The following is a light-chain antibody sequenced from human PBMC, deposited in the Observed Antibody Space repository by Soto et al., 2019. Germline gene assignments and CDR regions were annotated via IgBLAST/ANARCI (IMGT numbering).Light chain of an antibody. CDR1: SSNIGSGS. CDR3: TAWADSLEGPV. J-gene: IGLJ2*01. V-gene: IGLV1-44*01. CDR2: NNN. Sequence: QSVLTQPPSVSGTPGQWVTISCSGSSSNIGSGSVNWYQQLPGTAPKLLIFNNNQWPSGVPDRFSGSKSGTSASLAISGLQFEDEADYYCTAWADSLEGPVFGGGTKLTVL.